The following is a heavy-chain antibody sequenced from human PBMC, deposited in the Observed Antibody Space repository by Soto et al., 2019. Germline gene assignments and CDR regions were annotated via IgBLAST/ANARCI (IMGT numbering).Heavy chain of an antibody. Sequence: EVQLLESGGGLVQPGGSLRLSCAASGFTFSSYAMSWVRQAPGKGLEWVSSIRGSGGSTNYADSVKGRFTISRDNSKNTLYLRMNRLRVEDTAVYYCAKAYSMTILGVVIETPGDGFDIWGQGTMVTVSS. J-gene: IGHJ3*02. CDR2: IRGSGGST. D-gene: IGHD3-3*01. V-gene: IGHV3-23*01. CDR1: GFTFSSYA. CDR3: AKAYSMTILGVVIETPGDGFDI.